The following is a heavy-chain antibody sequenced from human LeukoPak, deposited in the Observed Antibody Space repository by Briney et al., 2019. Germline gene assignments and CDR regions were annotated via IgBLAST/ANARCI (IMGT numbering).Heavy chain of an antibody. V-gene: IGHV3-9*01. CDR2: ISWNSGSV. Sequence: GGSLRLSCAASGFTFHDYAMHWVRHTPGKGLEWVSGISWNSGSVAYADSVKGRFTISRDNAKSSLYLRMDSLRAEDTALYYCAKDRYCSGGSCYSAFDIWGQGTMVTVSS. J-gene: IGHJ3*02. CDR1: GFTFHDYA. CDR3: AKDRYCSGGSCYSAFDI. D-gene: IGHD2-15*01.